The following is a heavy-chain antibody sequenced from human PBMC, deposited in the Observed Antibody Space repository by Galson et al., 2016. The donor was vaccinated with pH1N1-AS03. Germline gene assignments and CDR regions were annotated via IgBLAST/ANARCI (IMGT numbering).Heavy chain of an antibody. J-gene: IGHJ4*02. D-gene: IGHD5-18*01. CDR3: ARDPVFTDMLNFDT. CDR1: GFTFSAHY. V-gene: IGHV3-11*06. Sequence: SLRLSCAASGFTFSAHYMIWIRQAPGKGLEWVSYISGDSTDRRYADSVKCRCTISRDNDKNSLHLQLYSLRAEDSGVYFCARDPVFTDMLNFDTWGRGTLVTVA. CDR2: ISGDSTDR.